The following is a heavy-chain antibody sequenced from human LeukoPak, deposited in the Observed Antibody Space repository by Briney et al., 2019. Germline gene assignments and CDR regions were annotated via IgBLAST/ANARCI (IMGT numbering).Heavy chain of an antibody. Sequence: SETLSLTCTVSGGSISSSSYYWGWIAQPTGQGLEWIGSIYYSGSTYYNPSLKSRVTISVDTSKNQFSLKLSSVTAADTAVYYCARQRYFDWLSPFDYWGQGTLVTVSS. CDR2: IYYSGST. D-gene: IGHD3-9*01. J-gene: IGHJ4*02. CDR3: ARQRYFDWLSPFDY. V-gene: IGHV4-39*01. CDR1: GGSISSSSYY.